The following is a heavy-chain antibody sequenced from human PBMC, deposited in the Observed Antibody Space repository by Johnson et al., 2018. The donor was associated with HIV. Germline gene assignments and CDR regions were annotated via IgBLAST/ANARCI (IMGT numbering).Heavy chain of an antibody. CDR2: IWYDGSNK. CDR3: AKVGYYYDSSGAFDI. V-gene: IGHV3-33*06. J-gene: IGHJ3*02. Sequence: QVQLVESGGGLVKPGGSLRLSCAASGFTFSNAWMSWVRQAPGKGLEWVAVIWYDGSNKYYADSVKGRFTISRDNSKNTLYLQMNSLRAEDTAVYYCAKVGYYYDSSGAFDIWGQGTMVTVSS. CDR1: GFTFSNAW. D-gene: IGHD3-22*01.